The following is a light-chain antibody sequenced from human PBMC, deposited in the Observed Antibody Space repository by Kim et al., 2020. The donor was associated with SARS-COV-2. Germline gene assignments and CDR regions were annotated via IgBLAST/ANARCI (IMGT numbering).Light chain of an antibody. J-gene: IGLJ2*01. CDR2: DVS. Sequence: QSALTQPPSASGSPGQSVAISCTGTSSDVGGYNYLSWYQQHPGKAPKLMIYDVSKRPSGVPDRFSGSKSGNTASLTVSGLQAEDEADYYCSSYGGSVFGGGTKLTVL. V-gene: IGLV2-8*01. CDR3: SSYGGSV. CDR1: SSDVGGYNY.